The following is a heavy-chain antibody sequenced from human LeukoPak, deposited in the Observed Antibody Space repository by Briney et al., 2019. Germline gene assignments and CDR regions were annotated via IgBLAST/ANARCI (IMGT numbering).Heavy chain of an antibody. J-gene: IGHJ3*02. CDR1: GFTFSSYW. V-gene: IGHV3-74*01. D-gene: IGHD1-26*01. Sequence: QSGGSLSLSCAASGFTFSSYWMHWVRQGPGKGLVWVSRIYSDGSRTTYADSVKGRFTISGDNAKNTLYLQMNRLRAEDTAVYFCARSGRGGAFDIWGQGTMVTVSS. CDR2: IYSDGSRT. CDR3: ARSGRGGAFDI.